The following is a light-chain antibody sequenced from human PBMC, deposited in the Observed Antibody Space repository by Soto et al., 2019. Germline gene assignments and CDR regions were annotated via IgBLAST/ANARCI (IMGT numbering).Light chain of an antibody. J-gene: IGKJ2*01. CDR1: QSVTSAY. V-gene: IGKV3-20*01. CDR3: QQYNTAPYS. CDR2: GAS. Sequence: EIVLTQSPGTLSLSPGERATLSCWASQSVTSAYLAWYQHKPGQAPRLLVYGASNRAPGIPDRFRGSGSGTDFTLTISRLEPEDFAVYYCQQYNTAPYSFGQGTKLEIK.